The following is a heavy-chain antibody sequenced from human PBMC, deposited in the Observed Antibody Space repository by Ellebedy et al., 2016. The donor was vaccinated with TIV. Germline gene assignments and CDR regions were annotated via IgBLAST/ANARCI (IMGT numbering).Heavy chain of an antibody. V-gene: IGHV3-23*01. CDR3: AKETVVRQDWFDP. CDR2: VIASGGDT. CDR1: GFTFSNYA. J-gene: IGHJ5*02. Sequence: GGSLRLSCAASGFTFSNYAMSWVRQAPGKGLEWVAAVIASGGDTYYADSVKGRFTISRDNSKNTLHLQMNSLRAEDTAVYYCAKETVVRQDWFDPWGQGTLVTVSS. D-gene: IGHD4-23*01.